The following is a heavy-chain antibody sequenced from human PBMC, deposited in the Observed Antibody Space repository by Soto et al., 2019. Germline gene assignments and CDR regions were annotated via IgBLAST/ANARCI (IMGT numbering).Heavy chain of an antibody. CDR3: ARDLHAFDI. V-gene: IGHV1-2*04. J-gene: IGHJ3*02. CDR1: GYTFTGYY. Sequence: XVKVSCKASGYTFTGYYMHWVRQAPGQGLEWMGWISPNSGGTNYAQKFQGWVTMTRDTSISTAYMEMSRLRSDDTAVYYCARDLHAFDIWGQGTMVTVSS. CDR2: ISPNSGGT.